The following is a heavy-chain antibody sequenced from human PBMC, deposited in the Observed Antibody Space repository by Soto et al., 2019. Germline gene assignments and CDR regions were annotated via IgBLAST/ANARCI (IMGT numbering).Heavy chain of an antibody. Sequence: QVQLVQSRAGVKKPGASVKLSCKASGFTFIGHYIHWVRQAPGQGLEWVGWINPNSGGGTVYAQKFQGRVTMTADTSTSIASMDLTSLRGDDTAVYYCAGSRTGALDYWGPGALVTVSS. CDR1: GFTFIGHY. CDR3: AGSRTGALDY. D-gene: IGHD7-27*01. V-gene: IGHV1-2*02. J-gene: IGHJ4*02. CDR2: INPNSGGGT.